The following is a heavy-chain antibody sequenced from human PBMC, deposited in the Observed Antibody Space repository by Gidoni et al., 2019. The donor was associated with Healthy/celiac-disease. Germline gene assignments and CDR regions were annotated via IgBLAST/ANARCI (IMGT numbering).Heavy chain of an antibody. CDR2: IKSKTDGGTT. CDR3: TTPPDYVWGSYRYGSIYYYYGMDV. Sequence: EVQLVESGGGLVKPWGSLRLSCAASGFTFSNAWMSWVRPAPGKGLEWVGRIKSKTDGGTTDYAAPVKGRFTISRDDSKNTLYLQMNSLKTEDTAVYYCTTPPDYVWGSYRYGSIYYYYGMDVWGQGTTVTVSS. V-gene: IGHV3-15*01. J-gene: IGHJ6*02. CDR1: GFTFSNAW. D-gene: IGHD3-16*02.